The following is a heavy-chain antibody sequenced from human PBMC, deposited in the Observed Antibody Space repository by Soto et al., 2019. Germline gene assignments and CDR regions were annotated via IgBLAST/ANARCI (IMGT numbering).Heavy chain of an antibody. J-gene: IGHJ4*02. D-gene: IGHD6-19*01. CDR2: SSASGRSI. CDR3: AKDGNWLDVYFDV. V-gene: IGHV3-23*01. Sequence: GGSLRLSCVASGIEFSNYAMSGVRQAPGKGLEWVSISSASGRSIYHADSVKGRFTISRDNSKNTLYLHMTNLRAEDTAVYYCAKDGNWLDVYFDVWGQGTPVTVSS. CDR1: GIEFSNYA.